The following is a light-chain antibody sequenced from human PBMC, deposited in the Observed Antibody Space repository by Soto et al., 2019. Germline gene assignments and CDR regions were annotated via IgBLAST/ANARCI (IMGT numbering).Light chain of an antibody. CDR2: DVS. CDR3: CLYLGASAYV. J-gene: IGLJ1*01. CDR1: SSDVGAYNH. Sequence: QSVLTQPASVSGSPGQSITISCTGTSSDVGAYNHVSWYQHHPGKAPKLMIYDVSNRPSGVSNRFSGSKSGYTASLTISGLLAEDEADYYCCLYLGASAYVFGAGTKVTVL. V-gene: IGLV2-14*01.